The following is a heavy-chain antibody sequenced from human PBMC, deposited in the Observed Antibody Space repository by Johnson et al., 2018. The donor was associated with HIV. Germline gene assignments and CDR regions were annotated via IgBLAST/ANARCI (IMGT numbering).Heavy chain of an antibody. V-gene: IGHV3-43D*03. D-gene: IGHD7-27*01. CDR1: GFTFDDYA. Sequence: VQLVESGGVVVQPGGSLRLSCAASGFTFDDYAMHWVRQAPGKGLEWVSLISWDGGSTYYADSVKGRFTISRDNAKNSLYLQMNSLRAEDTALYYCAKDIDWGLSAVAFDIWGQGTMVTVSS. CDR3: AKDIDWGLSAVAFDI. CDR2: ISWDGGST. J-gene: IGHJ3*02.